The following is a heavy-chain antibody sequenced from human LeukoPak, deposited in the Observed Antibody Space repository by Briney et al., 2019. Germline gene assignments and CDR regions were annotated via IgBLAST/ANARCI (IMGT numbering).Heavy chain of an antibody. CDR3: ARRYCGGDCYSPDYGMDV. CDR1: GGTFSSYA. D-gene: IGHD2-21*02. CDR2: IIPIFGIA. V-gene: IGHV1-69*04. J-gene: IGHJ6*02. Sequence: SVKVSCKASGGTFSSYAISWVRQAPGQALEWMGRIIPIFGIANYAQKFQGRVTITADKSTSTAYMELSSLRSEDTAVYYCARRYCGGDCYSPDYGMDVWGQGTTVTVSS.